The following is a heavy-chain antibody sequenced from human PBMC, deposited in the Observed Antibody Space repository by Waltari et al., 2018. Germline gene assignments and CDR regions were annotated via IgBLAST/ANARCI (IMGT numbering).Heavy chain of an antibody. V-gene: IGHV1-69*08. D-gene: IGHD5-18*01. CDR3: ASGYSYGSYYYYGMDV. Sequence: QVQLVQSGAEVKKPGSSVKVSCKASGGTFSSYAISWVRQAPGQGLEWMGRIIPIFGTANYAQKFQGRVTITADKSTSTAYMELSSLRSEDTAVYYCASGYSYGSYYYYGMDVWGQGTTVTVSS. CDR1: GGTFSSYA. CDR2: IIPIFGTA. J-gene: IGHJ6*02.